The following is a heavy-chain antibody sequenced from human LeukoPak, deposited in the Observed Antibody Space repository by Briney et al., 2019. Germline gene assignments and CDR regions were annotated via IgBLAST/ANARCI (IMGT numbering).Heavy chain of an antibody. CDR1: GYTFTSYY. J-gene: IGHJ4*02. V-gene: IGHV1-46*01. Sequence: ASVKVSCKSSGYTFTSYYMHWVRQAPGQGLEWMGIINPSGGSTSYAQKFQGRVTMTRDMSTSTVYMELSSLRSEDTAVYYCAREAVAEEHGTDYWGQGTLVTVSS. D-gene: IGHD6-19*01. CDR3: AREAVAEEHGTDY. CDR2: INPSGGST.